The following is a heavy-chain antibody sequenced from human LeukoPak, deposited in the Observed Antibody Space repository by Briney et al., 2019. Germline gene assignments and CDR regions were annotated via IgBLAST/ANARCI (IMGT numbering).Heavy chain of an antibody. CDR3: ARVGGEYDYVWGSYRYSYFDY. D-gene: IGHD3-16*02. CDR1: GFTFSIYA. J-gene: IGHJ4*02. Sequence: PGRSLRLSCAASGFTFSIYAMHWVRQAPGKGLEWVAVISYDGSNKYYADSVKGRFTISRDNSKNTLYLQMNSLRAEDTAVYYCARVGGEYDYVWGSYRYSYFDYWGQGTLVTVSS. V-gene: IGHV3-30-3*01. CDR2: ISYDGSNK.